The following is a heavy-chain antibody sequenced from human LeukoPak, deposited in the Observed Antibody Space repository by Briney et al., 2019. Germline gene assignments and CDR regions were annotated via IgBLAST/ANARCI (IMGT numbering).Heavy chain of an antibody. J-gene: IGHJ6*04. CDR1: EFSISHYA. CDR3: SKAPLGACASAVCYFLDV. Sequence: GGSLRLSCTASEFSISHYAMSWVRQAPGKGLEWVSADTSSSTSTYYASSVRGRFTISRDNSMNTLYLQMNSLRADDTAVYYCSKAPLGACASAVCYFLDVWGKGSTVSVSS. D-gene: IGHD1-26*01. V-gene: IGHV3-23*01. CDR2: DTSSSTST.